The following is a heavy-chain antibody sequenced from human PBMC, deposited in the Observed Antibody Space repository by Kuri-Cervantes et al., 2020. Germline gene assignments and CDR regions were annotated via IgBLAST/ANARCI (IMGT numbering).Heavy chain of an antibody. CDR1: GGSISSSNW. CDR3: ARVPRYLRYFDWYSINYFDY. V-gene: IGHV4-4*02. Sequence: SCAVSGGSISSSNWWSWVRQPPGKGLEWIGEIYHSGSTNYNPSLKSRVTISVDTSKNQFSLKLSSVTAADTAVYYCARVPRYLRYFDWYSINYFDYWGQGTLVTVSS. CDR2: IYHSGST. J-gene: IGHJ4*02. D-gene: IGHD3-9*01.